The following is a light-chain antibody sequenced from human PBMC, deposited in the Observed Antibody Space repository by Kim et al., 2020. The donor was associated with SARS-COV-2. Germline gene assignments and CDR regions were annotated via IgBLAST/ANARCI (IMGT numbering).Light chain of an antibody. CDR3: HQYYDTPYT. CDR1: QSILYSSNNKNY. J-gene: IGKJ2*01. Sequence: DTVMTQSPDSLAVSLGERATINCKSSQSILYSSNNKNYLAWYQQKPGQPPKPLIYWASTRESGVPDRFSGSGSGTDFTLTISSLQAEDVAVYYCHQYYDTPYTFGQGTKLEI. CDR2: WAS. V-gene: IGKV4-1*01.